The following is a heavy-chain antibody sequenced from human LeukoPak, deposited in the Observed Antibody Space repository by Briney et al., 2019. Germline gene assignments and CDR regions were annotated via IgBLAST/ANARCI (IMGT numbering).Heavy chain of an antibody. CDR3: AREARSGYEGFWSDP. V-gene: IGHV4-4*07. Sequence: SETLSLTCTVSGGSMNQYYWSWIRQPAGRGLEWIGRIYSSGNTFYKASLKSRVTMSVDTSNNQFFLKLTSVTAADTAVYYCAREARSGYEGFWSDPWGQGTLVTVSS. J-gene: IGHJ5*02. D-gene: IGHD5-12*01. CDR2: IYSSGNT. CDR1: GGSMNQYY.